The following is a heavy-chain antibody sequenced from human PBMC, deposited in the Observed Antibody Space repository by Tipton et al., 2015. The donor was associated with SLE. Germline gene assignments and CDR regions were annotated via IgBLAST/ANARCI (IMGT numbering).Heavy chain of an antibody. CDR1: GGSISAYY. V-gene: IGHV4-59*08. CDR2: ISYGGGT. J-gene: IGHJ6*02. D-gene: IGHD2-21*01. Sequence: TLSLTCTVSGGSISAYYWGWFRQPPGKGLEWVGYISYGGGTNYNPSLKSRVTISVDTAKNQFSLKLTSVTAADTAVYYCARGLLTWRGAIVGVDVWGQGTTVNVSS. CDR3: ARGLLTWRGAIVGVDV.